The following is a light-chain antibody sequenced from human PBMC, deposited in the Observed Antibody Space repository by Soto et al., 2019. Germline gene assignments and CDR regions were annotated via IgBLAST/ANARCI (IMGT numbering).Light chain of an antibody. Sequence: QSALTQPRSASGSPGQSITISCTGTSSDVGGYNYDSWYQQHPAKAPKLIIFDVSKRPSGVPNRFSGSKSGNTASLTISGLRAEDEADYYCCSYVGRNTYVFGTGTQLTVL. J-gene: IGLJ1*01. CDR2: DVS. CDR1: SSDVGGYNY. V-gene: IGLV2-11*01. CDR3: CSYVGRNTYV.